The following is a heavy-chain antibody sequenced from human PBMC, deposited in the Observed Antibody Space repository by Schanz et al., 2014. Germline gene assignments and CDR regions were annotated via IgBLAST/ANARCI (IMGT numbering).Heavy chain of an antibody. CDR2: IKEDGSQK. Sequence: DVQLVESGGGLVQPGGSLRLSCAASGFSFSDYWMGWVRQAPGKGLEWVANIKEDGSQKDYEDSLKGRFTISRDNAKNSLYLQMNSLRVVDTAVYYCARGRGPFDPWGQGTLVTV. J-gene: IGHJ5*02. D-gene: IGHD3-10*01. V-gene: IGHV3-7*01. CDR3: ARGRGPFDP. CDR1: GFSFSDYW.